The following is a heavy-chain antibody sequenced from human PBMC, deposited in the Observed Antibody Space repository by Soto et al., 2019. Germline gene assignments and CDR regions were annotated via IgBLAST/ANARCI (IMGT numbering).Heavy chain of an antibody. V-gene: IGHV5-10-1*01. J-gene: IGHJ5*02. CDR2: LDPSDYHT. Sequence: PGESLNISCTGFGNAVTNFWISWVRQMPGRGLEWMGRLDPSDYHTKYSPPFHGHVSISVDKSISTAYLQLSSLKASDTAIYYCARLYCTTDTGDSWFDPWGQGTLVTVSS. CDR1: GNAVTNFW. CDR3: ARLYCTTDTGDSWFDP. D-gene: IGHD2-8*01.